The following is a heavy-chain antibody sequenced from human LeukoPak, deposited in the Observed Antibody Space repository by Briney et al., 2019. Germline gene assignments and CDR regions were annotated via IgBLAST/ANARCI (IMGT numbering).Heavy chain of an antibody. Sequence: PSETLSLTCTVSGGSISSYYWSWIRQPAGKGLEWLGRIYTSGSTNYNPSLESRVTISGDTSKNQFSLKLSSVTAADTAVYYCARSGGYYGRDAFDVWGQGTMVTVSS. CDR3: ARSGGYYGRDAFDV. CDR2: IYTSGST. CDR1: GGSISSYY. J-gene: IGHJ3*01. D-gene: IGHD1-26*01. V-gene: IGHV4-4*07.